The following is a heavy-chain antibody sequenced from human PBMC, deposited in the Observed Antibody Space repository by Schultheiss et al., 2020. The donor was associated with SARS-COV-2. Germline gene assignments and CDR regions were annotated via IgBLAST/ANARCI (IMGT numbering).Heavy chain of an antibody. CDR2: IKSKTDGGIT. D-gene: IGHD5-18*01. Sequence: GGSLRLSCAASGFTFSNAWMSWVRQAPGKGLEWVGRIKSKTDGGITDYAAPVKGRFTISRDDSKNTLYLQMNSLRAEDTAVYYCARARGIHYYFDYWGQGTLVTVSS. CDR3: ARARGIHYYFDY. V-gene: IGHV3-15*01. CDR1: GFTFSNAW. J-gene: IGHJ4*02.